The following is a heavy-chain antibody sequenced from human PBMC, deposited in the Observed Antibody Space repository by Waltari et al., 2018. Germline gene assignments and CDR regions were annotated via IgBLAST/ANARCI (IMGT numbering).Heavy chain of an antibody. D-gene: IGHD6-19*01. CDR2: INPNSGGT. CDR1: GYTFTGYY. CDR3: ALPPLAVAEEYNWFDP. Sequence: QVQLVQSGAEVKKPGASVKVSCKASGYTFTGYYMHWVRQAPGQGLEWMGWINPNSGGTNYAQKFQGRVTMTRDTSISTAYMELSRLRSDDTAVYYCALPPLAVAEEYNWFDPWGQGTLVTVSS. V-gene: IGHV1-2*02. J-gene: IGHJ5*02.